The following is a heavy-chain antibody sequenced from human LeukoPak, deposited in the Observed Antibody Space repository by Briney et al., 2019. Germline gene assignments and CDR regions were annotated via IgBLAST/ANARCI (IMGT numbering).Heavy chain of an antibody. CDR3: ARERDGYTHDAFDI. V-gene: IGHV3-48*01. D-gene: IGHD5-24*01. J-gene: IGHJ3*02. Sequence: GGSLRLSCAASGFTFSNYSMNWVRQAPGKGLEWVSYISIRSSTIYYADSVKGRFTISRDNAKNSLYVQMNSLRAEDTAVYYCARERDGYTHDAFDIWGQGTMVTVSS. CDR2: ISIRSSTI. CDR1: GFTFSNYS.